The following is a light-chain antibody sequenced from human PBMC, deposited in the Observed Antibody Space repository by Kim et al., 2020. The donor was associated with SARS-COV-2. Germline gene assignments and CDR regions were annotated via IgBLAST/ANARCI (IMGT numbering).Light chain of an antibody. CDR2: YTT. CDR1: DIGSKS. V-gene: IGLV3-21*04. J-gene: IGLJ1*01. CDR3: QVWDISSDHYV. Sequence: PGKTASFPCGGNDIGSKSVHWYHQRPGPAPVLVLYYTTDRPSGIPERFSGSNSGNTATLTINRVEAGDEADYYCQVWDISSDHYVFGTGTKVTVL.